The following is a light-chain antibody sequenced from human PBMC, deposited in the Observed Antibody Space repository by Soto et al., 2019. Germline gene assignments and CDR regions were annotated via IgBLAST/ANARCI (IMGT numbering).Light chain of an antibody. CDR1: SSDVGGYNY. V-gene: IGLV2-11*01. CDR3: CSYAGSYIYV. Sequence: QSALTQPRSVSGSPGQSVTISYTGTSSDVGGYNYVSWYQQHPGKVPKLMLYDVSKRPSGVPDRFSGSKSGNAASLTISGLRAEDEADYYCCSYAGSYIYVFGSGTKVTVL. J-gene: IGLJ1*01. CDR2: DVS.